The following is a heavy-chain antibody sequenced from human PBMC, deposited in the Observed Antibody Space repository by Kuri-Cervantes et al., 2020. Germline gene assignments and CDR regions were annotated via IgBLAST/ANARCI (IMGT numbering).Heavy chain of an antibody. J-gene: IGHJ6*02. V-gene: IGHV4-61*02. CDR3: ASGVVITGFGYYYGMDV. Sequence: SETLSLTCTVSGGSISSGSYYWSWIRQPAGKGLEWIGRIYTSGSTNYNPSLKSRVTISVDTSKNQFSLKLSSVTAADTAVYYCASGVVITGFGYYYGMDVWGQGTTVTVSS. D-gene: IGHD3-3*01. CDR2: IYTSGST. CDR1: GGSISSGSYY.